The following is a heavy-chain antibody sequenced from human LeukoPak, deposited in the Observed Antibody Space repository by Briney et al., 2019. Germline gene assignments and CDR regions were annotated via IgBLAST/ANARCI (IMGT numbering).Heavy chain of an antibody. Sequence: ASVKVSCKASGYTFTSYDISWVRQATGQGLEWMGWMNPNSGNTGYAQKFQGRVTMTRNTSISTAYMELSSLRSEDTAVYYCARGRADYGDYVFDPWGQGTLVTVSS. V-gene: IGHV1-8*01. CDR1: GYTFTSYD. J-gene: IGHJ5*02. D-gene: IGHD4-17*01. CDR2: MNPNSGNT. CDR3: ARGRADYGDYVFDP.